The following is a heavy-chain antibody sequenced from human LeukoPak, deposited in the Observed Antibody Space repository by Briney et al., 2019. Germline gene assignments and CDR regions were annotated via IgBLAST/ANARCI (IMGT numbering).Heavy chain of an antibody. Sequence: GASVNVSCKASGDTFTEYAMHWVRQAPGQRLEWMGWIHDGNGDTKYSQKFQGRFTITRDTSASTAYMALSSLTSEDTTIYYCARGRWSSSGWYYFDYWGQGTQVTVSS. D-gene: IGHD6-19*01. CDR1: GDTFTEYA. J-gene: IGHJ4*02. CDR2: IHDGNGDT. CDR3: ARGRWSSSGWYYFDY. V-gene: IGHV1-3*01.